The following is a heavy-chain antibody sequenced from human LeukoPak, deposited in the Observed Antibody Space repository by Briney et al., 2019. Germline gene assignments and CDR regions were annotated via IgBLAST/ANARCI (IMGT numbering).Heavy chain of an antibody. Sequence: SETLSLTCTVSGGSISSYYWSWIRQPPGKGLEWIGYIYYSGSTNYNPSLKSRVTISVDTSKNQFSLKLSSVTAADTAVYYCARVREKYSGSYNYYYYGMDVWGQGTTVTVSS. CDR1: GGSISSYY. V-gene: IGHV4-59*01. CDR2: IYYSGST. CDR3: ARVREKYSGSYNYYYYGMDV. J-gene: IGHJ6*02. D-gene: IGHD1-26*01.